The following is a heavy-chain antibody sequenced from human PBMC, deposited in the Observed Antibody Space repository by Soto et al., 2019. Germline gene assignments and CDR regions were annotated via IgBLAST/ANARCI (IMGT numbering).Heavy chain of an antibody. V-gene: IGHV1-69*13. Sequence: VKVSCKASGRTFSIYGYNWVRQAPGQAPEWIGEISPILTTPNYAQKFQGRVTIVADESTTTVYMVLSSLRFEDTAVYYCATSVGIAPTGEDGMDVWGQGTSVTVSS. CDR2: ISPILTTP. CDR3: ATSVGIAPTGEDGMDV. CDR1: GRTFSIYG. D-gene: IGHD2-8*02. J-gene: IGHJ6*02.